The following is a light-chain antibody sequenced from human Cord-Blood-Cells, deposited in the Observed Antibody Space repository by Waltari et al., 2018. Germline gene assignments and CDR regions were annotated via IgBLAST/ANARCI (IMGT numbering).Light chain of an antibody. CDR3: QQYYSTPWT. V-gene: IGKV4-1*01. CDR1: QSVLYISNNKNY. CDR2: WAS. Sequence: DIVMTQSPDSLAVSLGERATLNCKSSQSVLYISNNKNYLAWYQQKPGQPPKLLIYWASTRESGVPDRFSGSGSGTDFTLTISSLQAEDVAVYYCQQYYSTPWTFGQGTKVEIK. J-gene: IGKJ1*01.